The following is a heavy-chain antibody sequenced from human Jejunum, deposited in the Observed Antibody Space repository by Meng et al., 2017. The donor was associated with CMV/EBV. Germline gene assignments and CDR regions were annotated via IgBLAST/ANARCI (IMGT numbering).Heavy chain of an antibody. CDR2: ISNDGSNK. CDR1: YG. Sequence: YGMHWVSQAPGKGLEWVTFISNDGSNKYYGDSVKGRFTISRDNSKNTLYLQMNSLRAEDTSVYYCVKDRGVPYYESLTGYSYFDYWGQGALVTVSS. J-gene: IGHJ4*02. V-gene: IGHV3-30*02. D-gene: IGHD3-9*01. CDR3: VKDRGVPYYESLTGYSYFDY.